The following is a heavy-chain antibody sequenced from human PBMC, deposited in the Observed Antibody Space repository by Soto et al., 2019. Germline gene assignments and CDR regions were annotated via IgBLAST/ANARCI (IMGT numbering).Heavy chain of an antibody. J-gene: IGHJ6*02. CDR1: GFTFRHYD. CDR3: ARTDRDFYGLDV. V-gene: IGHV3-13*05. Sequence: EVQLVESGGGLVQPGGSLRLSCEASGFTFRHYDMHWVRQGTGKGLEWVSGSSAAGDPDYADSVEGRFTISRENAQNSFFLQMNSLRVGDTAVYYYARTDRDFYGLDVWGQGTTVIVSS. CDR2: SSAAGDP.